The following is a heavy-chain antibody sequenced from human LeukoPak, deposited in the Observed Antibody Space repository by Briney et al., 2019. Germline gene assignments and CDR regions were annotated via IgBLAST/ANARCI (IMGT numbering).Heavy chain of an antibody. Sequence: GGSLRLSCAASGFTFSSYAMHWVRQAPGKGLEWVAVISYDGSNKYYADSVKGRFTISRDNSKNTLYLQMNSLRAEDTAVYYCARAAYDFWSGYYTYYFDYWGQGTLVTVSS. CDR1: GFTFSSYA. V-gene: IGHV3-30-3*01. J-gene: IGHJ4*02. D-gene: IGHD3-3*01. CDR2: ISYDGSNK. CDR3: ARAAYDFWSGYYTYYFDY.